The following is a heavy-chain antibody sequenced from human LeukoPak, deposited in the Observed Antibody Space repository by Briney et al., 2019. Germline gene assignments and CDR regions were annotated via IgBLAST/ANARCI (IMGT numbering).Heavy chain of an antibody. D-gene: IGHD2-2*01. CDR1: GFTFSGSA. V-gene: IGHV3-73*01. Sequence: GGSLKLSCAASGFTFSGSAMHWVRQASGKGLEWVGRIRSKANSYATAYAASVKGRFTISRDDSKDTAYLQMNSLKTEDTAVYYCTRPRYCSSTSCSDMDVWGQGTTVTVSS. CDR2: IRSKANSYAT. J-gene: IGHJ6*02. CDR3: TRPRYCSSTSCSDMDV.